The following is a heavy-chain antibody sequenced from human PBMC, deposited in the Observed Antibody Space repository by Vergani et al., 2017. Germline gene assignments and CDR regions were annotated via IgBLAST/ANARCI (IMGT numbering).Heavy chain of an antibody. V-gene: IGHV3-30-3*01. J-gene: IGHJ4*02. D-gene: IGHD5-24*01. Sequence: QVQLVESGGGVVQPGRSLRLSCAASGFTFSSYAMHWVRQAPGKGLEWVAVISYDGSNKYYADSVKGRFTISRDNSKNTLYLQMNSLRAEDTAVYYCARDGERWRQSAGRFDYWGQGTLVTVSS. CDR2: ISYDGSNK. CDR1: GFTFSSYA. CDR3: ARDGERWRQSAGRFDY.